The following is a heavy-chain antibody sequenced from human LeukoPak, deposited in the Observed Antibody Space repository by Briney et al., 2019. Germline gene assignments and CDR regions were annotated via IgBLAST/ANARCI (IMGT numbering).Heavy chain of an antibody. CDR2: IVVGSGNT. Sequence: SVKVSCKASGFTFTSSAMQWVRQARGQRLEWIGWIVVGSGNTNYAQKFQERVTITRDMSTSTAYMELSSLRSEDTAVYYCAASFNEDDAFDIWGQGTMVTVSS. CDR1: GFTFTSSA. CDR3: AASFNEDDAFDI. J-gene: IGHJ3*02. D-gene: IGHD1-1*01. V-gene: IGHV1-58*02.